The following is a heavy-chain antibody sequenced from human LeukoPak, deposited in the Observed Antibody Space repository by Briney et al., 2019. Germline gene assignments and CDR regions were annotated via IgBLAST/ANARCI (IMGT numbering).Heavy chain of an antibody. J-gene: IGHJ4*02. V-gene: IGHV1-2*02. CDR1: GYTFTEYY. CDR3: AKVGGTFYYESRTRFFDF. CDR2: INPNSGGA. Sequence: ASVKVSCKASGYTFTEYYMHWVRQAPGQGLEWMGWINPNSGGANYAENFQGRVTMTRDTSISTAYMELSSLRYDDTAVYYCAKVGGTFYYESRTRFFDFWGQGTLVTVSS. D-gene: IGHD3-22*01.